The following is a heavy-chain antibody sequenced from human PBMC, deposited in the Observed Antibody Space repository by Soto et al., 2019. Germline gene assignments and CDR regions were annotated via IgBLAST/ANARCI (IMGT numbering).Heavy chain of an antibody. CDR1: DGSSDNFY. J-gene: IGHJ4*02. V-gene: IGHV4-4*07. Sequence: SETLSLTCTVSDGSSDNFYWSWIRQPAGKGLEWIGRISLPGNTKYNPSLFSRVTMSVDRSKKQFSLRLTSVTTADTAVYFCAREVFMAGDGTVDYFFDTSGQGALVTVS. CDR2: ISLPGNT. CDR3: AREVFMAGDGTVDYFFDT. D-gene: IGHD6-19*01.